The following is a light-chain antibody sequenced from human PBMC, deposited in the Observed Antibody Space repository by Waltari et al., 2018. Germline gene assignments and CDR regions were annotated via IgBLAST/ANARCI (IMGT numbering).Light chain of an antibody. CDR2: GAS. J-gene: IGKJ4*01. CDR1: QSVSSTY. CDR3: QQYDTSPPTLT. V-gene: IGKV3-20*01. Sequence: DIVLTQSPGTLSLSPGERATLSCRASQSVSSTYTAWYQQKQGQAPRLLIYGASSRATVIPDRFSGSGSGTDFTLTIRRLEPEDSAVYYCQQYDTSPPTLTFGGGTKVEIK.